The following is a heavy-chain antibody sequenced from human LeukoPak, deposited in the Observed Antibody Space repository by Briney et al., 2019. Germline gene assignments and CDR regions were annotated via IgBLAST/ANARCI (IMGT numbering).Heavy chain of an antibody. CDR1: GFTFSSYA. J-gene: IGHJ3*02. Sequence: GGSLRLSCAASGFTFSSYAMSWVRQAPGKGLEWVGRIKRKPDGGPTDYSAPVKGRFTISRDDSKNTLYLQMNSLKTEDTAVYYCTTNDAFDIWGQGTMVIVSS. CDR3: TTNDAFDI. CDR2: IKRKPDGGPT. V-gene: IGHV3-15*01.